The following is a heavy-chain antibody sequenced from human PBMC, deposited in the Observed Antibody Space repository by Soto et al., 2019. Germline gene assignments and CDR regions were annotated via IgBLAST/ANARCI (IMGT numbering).Heavy chain of an antibody. Sequence: GGSLRLSCAASGFTLSGSAMHWVRQASGKGLEWVGRIRSKANSYATAYAASVKGRFTISRDDSKNTAYLQMNSLKTEDTAVYYCTRHPPIWFGELLEDYYYYYMDVWGKGTTVTVSS. D-gene: IGHD3-10*01. CDR1: GFTLSGSA. CDR2: IRSKANSYAT. J-gene: IGHJ6*03. CDR3: TRHPPIWFGELLEDYYYYYMDV. V-gene: IGHV3-73*01.